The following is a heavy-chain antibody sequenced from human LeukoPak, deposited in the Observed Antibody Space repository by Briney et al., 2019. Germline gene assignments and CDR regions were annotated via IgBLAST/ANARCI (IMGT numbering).Heavy chain of an antibody. CDR3: ARDPGGAPGDY. CDR1: GYTFTSYY. V-gene: IGHV1-46*01. J-gene: IGHJ4*02. D-gene: IGHD1-14*01. Sequence: SVKVSCKASGYTFTSYYMHWVRQAPGQGLEWMGIINPSGGSTSYAQKFQGRVTMTRDTSISTAYMELSGLRSDDTAVYYCARDPGGAPGDYWGQGTLVTVSS. CDR2: INPSGGST.